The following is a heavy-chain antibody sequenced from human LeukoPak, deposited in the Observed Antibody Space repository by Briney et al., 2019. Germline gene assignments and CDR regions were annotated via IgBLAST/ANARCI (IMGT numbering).Heavy chain of an antibody. CDR2: TYYRSKWYN. CDR1: GDSVSSNSAA. Sequence: SQTLSLTCAISGDSVSSNSAAWNWSRQSPSRGLEWLGRTYYRSKWYNDYAVSVKSRITINPDTSKNQFSLQLNSVTPEDTAVYYCARSPAYYGSGSYYLGIDYWGQGTLVTVSS. D-gene: IGHD3-10*01. V-gene: IGHV6-1*01. CDR3: ARSPAYYGSGSYYLGIDY. J-gene: IGHJ4*02.